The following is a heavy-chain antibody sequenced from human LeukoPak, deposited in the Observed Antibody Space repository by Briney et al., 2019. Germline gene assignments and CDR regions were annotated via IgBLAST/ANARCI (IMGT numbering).Heavy chain of an antibody. D-gene: IGHD1-14*01. CDR1: GGSISTSNYY. CDR2: IFYSGSS. Sequence: SETLSLTCTVSGGSISTSNYYWGWIRRPPGKGLEWIGNIFYSGSSYYNPSLKSRVTISVDTSKNQFSLKLSSVTAADTAVYYCARGFRNLDYWGQGTLVTVSS. CDR3: ARGFRNLDY. J-gene: IGHJ4*02. V-gene: IGHV4-39*07.